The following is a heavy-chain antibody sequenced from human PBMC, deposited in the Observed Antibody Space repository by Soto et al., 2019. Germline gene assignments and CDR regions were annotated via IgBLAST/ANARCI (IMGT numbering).Heavy chain of an antibody. CDR2: ISAYNGNT. V-gene: IGHV1-18*01. Sequence: ASVKVSCQASGLTLSRYCISWVGQPPGKGLEWMGWISAYNGNTNYAQKLQGRVTMTTDTSTSTAYMELRSLRSDDTAVYYCARASGSSYWFDPWGQGTLVTVSS. CDR1: GLTLSRYC. CDR3: ARASGSSYWFDP. J-gene: IGHJ5*02. D-gene: IGHD1-26*01.